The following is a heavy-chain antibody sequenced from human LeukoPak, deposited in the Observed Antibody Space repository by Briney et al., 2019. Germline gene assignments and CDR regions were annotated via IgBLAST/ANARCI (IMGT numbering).Heavy chain of an antibody. V-gene: IGHV1-2*02. CDR3: ARSPPGGAEHAEYFQH. CDR2: INPNSGGT. CDR1: GYTLTGYN. J-gene: IGHJ1*01. Sequence: ASLKSSCKASGYTLTGYNMHWVRQAPGQGLEWLGGINPNSGGTNYAQKFQGRVTMTRDTSISTAYMELSRLRSDDTAVYYCARSPPGGAEHAEYFQHWGQGTLVTVSS. D-gene: IGHD2-21*01.